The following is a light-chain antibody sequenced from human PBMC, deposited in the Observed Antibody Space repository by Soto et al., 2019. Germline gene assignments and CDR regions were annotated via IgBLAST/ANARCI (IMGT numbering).Light chain of an antibody. CDR2: EVT. CDR1: SSDVGGYNY. V-gene: IGLV2-14*01. J-gene: IGLJ3*02. CDR3: NAYTTRNTWV. Sequence: QSVLTQPASVSGSPGQSITISCTGTSSDVGGYNYVSWYQQHPGKAPKLMIYEVTNRPSGVSNRFSGSRSGNTASLTISGLQAEDEAYYYCNAYTTRNTWVFGGGTKLTVL.